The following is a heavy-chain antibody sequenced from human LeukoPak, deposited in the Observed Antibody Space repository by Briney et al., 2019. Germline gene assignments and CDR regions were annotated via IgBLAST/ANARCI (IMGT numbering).Heavy chain of an antibody. J-gene: IGHJ3*02. CDR1: GDSVSSDKAA. D-gene: IGHD5-12*01. CDR3: ASGSPPDI. CDR2: TYYRSKWYN. V-gene: IGHV6-1*01. Sequence: SQTLSLTCAISGDSVSSDKAAWNWIRQSPSRGLEWLGRTYYRSKWYNDYATSLKSRIIINVDTSKNQFSLQLKSMTPEDTAIYYCASGSPPDIWGQGTLVTVS.